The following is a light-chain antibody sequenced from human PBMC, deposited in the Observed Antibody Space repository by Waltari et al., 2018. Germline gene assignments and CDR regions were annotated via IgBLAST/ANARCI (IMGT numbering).Light chain of an antibody. CDR3: QQGNSNSYS. Sequence: DIQMSQSPSSLSASVGDRVTLTCRASQGISSYLNWYQQKPGKAPKLLIYYANSLASGVPSRFSGSGSGTEFTLTISSLQPEDFATYYCQQGNSNSYSFGQGTKVEIK. J-gene: IGKJ2*03. V-gene: IGKV1-39*01. CDR1: QGISSY. CDR2: YAN.